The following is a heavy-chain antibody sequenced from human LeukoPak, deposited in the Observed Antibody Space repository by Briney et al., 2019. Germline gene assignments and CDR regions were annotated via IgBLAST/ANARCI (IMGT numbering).Heavy chain of an antibody. V-gene: IGHV4-34*01. CDR1: GGSFSGYY. J-gene: IGHJ4*02. CDR3: AGVDTAMDTFDY. CDR2: INHSGST. D-gene: IGHD5-18*01. Sequence: SETLSLTCAVYGGSFSGYYWSWIRQPPGKGLEWIGEINHSGSTNYNPSLKSRVTISVDTSKNQFSLKLSSVTAADTAVYYCAGVDTAMDTFDYWGRGTLVTVSS.